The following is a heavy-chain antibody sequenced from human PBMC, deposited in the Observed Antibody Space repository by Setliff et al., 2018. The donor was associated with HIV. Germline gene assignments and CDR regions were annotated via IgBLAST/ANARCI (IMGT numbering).Heavy chain of an antibody. CDR2: IGSGDNTI. CDR1: GFTFSDFE. Sequence: GGSLRLSCSASGFTFSDFEMNWVRQAPGKGLEWVAYIGSGDNTIFYADSVKGRFTISRDNARNSLYLQMNSLRAEDSALYYCVRDTYCTGGSCYEGFWGQGTRVTVSS. V-gene: IGHV3-48*03. D-gene: IGHD2-15*01. CDR3: VRDTYCTGGSCYEGF. J-gene: IGHJ4*02.